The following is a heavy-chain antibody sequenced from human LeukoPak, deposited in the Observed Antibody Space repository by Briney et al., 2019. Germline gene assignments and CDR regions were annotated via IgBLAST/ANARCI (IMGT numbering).Heavy chain of an antibody. V-gene: IGHV3-23*01. D-gene: IGHD2-2*01. CDR2: ISGTGRST. J-gene: IGHJ5*02. CDR1: GFTFSSYA. CDR3: AKDANIVVVPVAQTPDWFDP. Sequence: GGSLRLSCAASGFTFSSYATSWVRQAPGKGLEWVSGISGTGRSTYYADSVKGRFTISRDSSKNTLYLQMNSLRAEDTAVYYCAKDANIVVVPVAQTPDWFDPWGQGTLVTVSS.